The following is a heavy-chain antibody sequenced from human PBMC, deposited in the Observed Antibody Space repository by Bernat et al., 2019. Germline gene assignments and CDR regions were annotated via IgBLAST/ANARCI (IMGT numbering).Heavy chain of an antibody. V-gene: IGHV3-74*01. CDR3: AKEGGRDGYSY. J-gene: IGHJ4*02. CDR2: INNAGSSI. CDR1: GFTFSNYW. Sequence: EVQLVESWGGLVQPGGSLRLSCAVSGFTFSNYWMHWVRQAPGKGLLWVSRINNAGSSISYADSVKGRFTISRDNAKNTLYLQMNSLRAEVTAVYYCAKEGGRDGYSYWGQGTLVTVSS. D-gene: IGHD2-21*02.